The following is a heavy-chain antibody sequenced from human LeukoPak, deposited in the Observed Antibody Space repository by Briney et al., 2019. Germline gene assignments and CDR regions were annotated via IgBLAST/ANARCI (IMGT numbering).Heavy chain of an antibody. Sequence: PGGSLRLSCAASGFTFSSYAMHWVRQAPGKGLEWVAVISYDGSNKYYADSVKGRFTISRDNSKNTLYLQMNSLRAEDTAVYYCAGDSDGYNPPDYWGQGTLVTVSS. CDR3: AGDSDGYNPPDY. J-gene: IGHJ4*02. V-gene: IGHV3-30-3*01. CDR2: ISYDGSNK. D-gene: IGHD5-24*01. CDR1: GFTFSSYA.